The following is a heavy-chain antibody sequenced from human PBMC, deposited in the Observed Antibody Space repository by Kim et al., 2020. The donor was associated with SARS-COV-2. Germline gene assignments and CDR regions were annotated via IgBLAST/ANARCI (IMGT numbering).Heavy chain of an antibody. Sequence: GGSLRLSCAASGFTFSNAWMSWVRQAPGKGLEWVGRIKSKTDGGTTDYAAPVKGRFTISRDDSKSTLYLQMNSLKTEDTVVYYCTTDLLRFLEWLPQYYGKDLWGQGTTVTVSS. D-gene: IGHD3-3*01. J-gene: IGHJ6*02. V-gene: IGHV3-15*01. CDR3: TTDLLRFLEWLPQYYGKDL. CDR1: GFTFSNAW. CDR2: IKSKTDGGTT.